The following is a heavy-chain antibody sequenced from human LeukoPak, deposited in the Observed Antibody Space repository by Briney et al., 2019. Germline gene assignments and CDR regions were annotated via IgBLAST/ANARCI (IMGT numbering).Heavy chain of an antibody. CDR1: GFTFSDYN. CDR3: SREMRNFGSGINPSDY. Sequence: GGSLRLSCAASGFTFSDYNMIWVRQAPGKGREWISYISTSGTKTYYADSVKGRFTISRDNAKNSFYLQMNSLRDEDTAVYYCSREMRNFGSGINPSDYWGQGTLVTVSS. J-gene: IGHJ4*02. V-gene: IGHV3-48*02. D-gene: IGHD3-10*01. CDR2: ISTSGTKT.